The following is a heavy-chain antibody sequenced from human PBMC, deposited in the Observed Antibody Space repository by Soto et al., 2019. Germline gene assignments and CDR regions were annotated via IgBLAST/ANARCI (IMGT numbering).Heavy chain of an antibody. Sequence: ASVKVSCKASGYTFISYTMHWVRQAPGQRLEWMGWIILGNGNANYAQKFQGRVTITADESTSTAYLELSSLRSEDTAVYYCARDLFIVGASWGGWFDPWGQG. V-gene: IGHV1-3*01. CDR2: IILGNGNA. D-gene: IGHD1-26*01. J-gene: IGHJ5*02. CDR3: ARDLFIVGASWGGWFDP. CDR1: GYTFISYT.